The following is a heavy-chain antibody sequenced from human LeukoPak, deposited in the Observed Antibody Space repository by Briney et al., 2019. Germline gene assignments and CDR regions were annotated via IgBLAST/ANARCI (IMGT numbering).Heavy chain of an antibody. V-gene: IGHV4-59*11. CDR1: DTIRSHY. D-gene: IGHD6-13*01. CDR3: ARGHPGYSLS. Sequence: SETLSLTCIVSDTIRSHYWNWIRQPPGKGLEWIGYVFYSGSTNYNPSLKSRVTISLDTSRIQFSLRLSSVTAADTAVYYCARGHPGYSLSWGQGTLVTVSS. J-gene: IGHJ5*02. CDR2: VFYSGST.